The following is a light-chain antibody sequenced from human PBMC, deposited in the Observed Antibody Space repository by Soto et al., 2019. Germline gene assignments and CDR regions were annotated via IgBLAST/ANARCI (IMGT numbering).Light chain of an antibody. V-gene: IGKV1-9*01. CDR3: QLYNSYSEA. CDR1: QGIRSY. CDR2: AAS. J-gene: IGKJ1*01. Sequence: RFTHSPSSLSASIGDRDTITYRASQGIRSYLARYQQKPWKAPKFLIYAASTLQSGVPSRFSGSGSGTEFTLNISSLQPDDFATYYCQLYNSYSEAFGQGAKVDI.